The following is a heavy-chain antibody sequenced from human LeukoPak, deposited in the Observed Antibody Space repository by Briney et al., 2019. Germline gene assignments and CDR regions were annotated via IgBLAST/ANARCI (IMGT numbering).Heavy chain of an antibody. CDR1: GGSISSGSYN. CDR2: INPSGST. J-gene: IGHJ5*02. Sequence: SQTLSLTCTVSGGSISSGSYNWTWIRQPAGKGLEWIGRINPSGSTNYDPSLKSRVTISVDTSKNQFSLKLSSVTAADTAVYYCARGSDKWDCWFDPWGQGTLVTVFS. CDR3: ARGSDKWDCWFDP. D-gene: IGHD1-26*01. V-gene: IGHV4-61*02.